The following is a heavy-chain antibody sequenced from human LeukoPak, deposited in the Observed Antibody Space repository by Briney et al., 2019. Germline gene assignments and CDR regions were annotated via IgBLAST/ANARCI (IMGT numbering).Heavy chain of an antibody. D-gene: IGHD4-17*01. CDR1: GFTFSSYS. CDR2: ISSSSSYI. V-gene: IGHV3-21*01. J-gene: IGHJ5*01. Sequence: PGGSLRLSCAASGFTFSSYSMNWVRQAPGKGLEWVSSISSSSSYIYYADSVKGRFTISRDNAKNSLYLQMNSLRAEDTAVYYCARGLTTVSWNWFDSWGQGTLVTVSS. CDR3: ARGLTTVSWNWFDS.